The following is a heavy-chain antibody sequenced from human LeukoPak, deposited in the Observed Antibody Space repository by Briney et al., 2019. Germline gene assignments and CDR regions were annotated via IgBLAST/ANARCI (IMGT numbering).Heavy chain of an antibody. V-gene: IGHV3-21*01. CDR3: SRTGYFDI. Sequence: GGSLRLSCAASGFTFSSYSMNWVRQAPGKGLEWVSSISSSGNYISYADSVKCRFTISRDNAKNSLSLQMNSLRAEDTAVFYCSRTGYFDIWGQGTMVTVSS. J-gene: IGHJ3*02. CDR2: ISSSGNYI. D-gene: IGHD2-15*01. CDR1: GFTFSSYS.